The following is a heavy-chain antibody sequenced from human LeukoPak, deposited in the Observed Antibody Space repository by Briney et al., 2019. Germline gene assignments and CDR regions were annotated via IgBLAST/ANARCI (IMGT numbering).Heavy chain of an antibody. D-gene: IGHD4-17*01. V-gene: IGHV4-34*01. CDR3: ARATVTYYFDY. Sequence: SETLSLTCAVYGGSFSGYYWSWIRQPPGKGLEWIGEINHSGSTNYNPSLKSRVTISVDTSKNQFSLKLSSVTAADTAVYYCARATVTYYFDYWGQGTLVTVSS. CDR1: GGSFSGYY. CDR2: INHSGST. J-gene: IGHJ4*02.